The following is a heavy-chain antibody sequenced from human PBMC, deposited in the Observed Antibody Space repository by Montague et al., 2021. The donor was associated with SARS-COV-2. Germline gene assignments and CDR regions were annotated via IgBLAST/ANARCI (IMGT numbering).Heavy chain of an antibody. V-gene: IGHV4-59*01. CDR3: ARDLVAGGMDV. J-gene: IGHJ6*02. CDR1: GGSISSYY. Sequence: SETLSLTCTASGGSISSYYWSWIRQPPGKGLEWIGYIYYSGSTNYNPSLKSRVTISVDTSKNQFSLKLSSVTAADTAVYYCARDLVAGGMDVWAKGPRSPSP. D-gene: IGHD2-8*02. CDR2: IYYSGST.